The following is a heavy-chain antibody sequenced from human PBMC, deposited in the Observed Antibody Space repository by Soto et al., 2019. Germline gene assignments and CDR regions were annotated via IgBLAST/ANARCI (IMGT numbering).Heavy chain of an antibody. J-gene: IGHJ3*01. CDR1: GYTFTGYY. V-gene: IGHV1-2*02. Sequence: ASVKVSCPASGYTFTGYYMHWVRQAPGQGLEWMGWINPNSGGTNYAQEFQGRVTMTRDTSISTAYMELSRLRSDDTAVYYCAREVNQEMATIGSEFERWGQGTMVTVSS. D-gene: IGHD5-12*01. CDR3: AREVNQEMATIGSEFER. CDR2: INPNSGGT.